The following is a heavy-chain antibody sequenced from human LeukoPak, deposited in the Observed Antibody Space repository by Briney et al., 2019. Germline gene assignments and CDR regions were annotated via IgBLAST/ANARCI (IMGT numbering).Heavy chain of an antibody. CDR1: GGSISSNS. J-gene: IGHJ4*02. CDR3: ARMYDFLSGYYYYFDY. Sequence: SETLSLTCTVSGGSISSNSWTWIRQPPGRGLECIGYIYYSGRTNYNPSLKSRVTISVDTSKNQFSLKLSSVTAADTAVYYCARMYDFLSGYYYYFDYWGQGTLVTVSS. CDR2: IYYSGRT. V-gene: IGHV4-59*01. D-gene: IGHD3-3*01.